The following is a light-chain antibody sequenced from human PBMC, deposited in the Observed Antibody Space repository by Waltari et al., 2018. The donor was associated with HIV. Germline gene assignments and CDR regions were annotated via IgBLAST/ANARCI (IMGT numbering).Light chain of an antibody. Sequence: QSVLTQPPSTSGAPGQRVIISCSGSSSSIGTNYVYWYQKLPGKAPNLLIYRNYGRPPGVPDRFSGSRSGTSASLAISGLRSEDEADYYCASWDDSLSGPNWVFGGGTSLTVL. CDR2: RNY. J-gene: IGLJ3*02. V-gene: IGLV1-47*01. CDR1: SSSIGTNY. CDR3: ASWDDSLSGPNWV.